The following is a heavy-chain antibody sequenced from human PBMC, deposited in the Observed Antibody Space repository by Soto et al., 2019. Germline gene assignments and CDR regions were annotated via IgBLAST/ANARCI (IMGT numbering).Heavy chain of an antibody. CDR3: ARGPVGGIKKEGYCAH. CDR1: GGSFSGYY. CDR2: ISQSGTI. J-gene: IGHJ4*02. Sequence: QVQLQQWGAGLLKPSETLSLTCAVYGGSFSGYYWNWIRQPPGKGLEWIGEISQSGTINYNPSLKSRVTFSIDASQSQFSLRLTSVTAADTAVYYWARGPVGGIKKEGYCAHWSQGSLLTVSS. D-gene: IGHD2-15*01. V-gene: IGHV4-34*02.